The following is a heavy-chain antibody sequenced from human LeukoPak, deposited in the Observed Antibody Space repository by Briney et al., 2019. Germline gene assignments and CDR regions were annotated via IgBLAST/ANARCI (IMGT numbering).Heavy chain of an antibody. CDR2: IYYSGST. D-gene: IGHD3-10*01. CDR3: ARSYGSGNYFDS. V-gene: IGHV4-59*01. J-gene: IGHJ4*02. Sequence: PSETLSLTCTVSGGSISSYYWSWIRQPPGKGLEWIGYIYYSGSTKYHPSLKSRVTISVDTSKNQFSLNLNSVTAADTAVYYCARSYGSGNYFDSWGQGTLVTVSS. CDR1: GGSISSYY.